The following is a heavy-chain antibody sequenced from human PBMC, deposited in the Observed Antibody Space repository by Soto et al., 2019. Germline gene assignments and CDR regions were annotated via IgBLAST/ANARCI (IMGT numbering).Heavy chain of an antibody. J-gene: IGHJ4*02. V-gene: IGHV1-3*01. CDR3: ARGPNSLLGYCTTSSCYLDY. D-gene: IGHD2-2*01. Sequence: QVQLVQSGAEVMEPGASVKVSCKASGYTFTTYAMHWLRQAPGQRLEWMGWINGGNGDTKSSQKFQGRVAITRDTSASTAYMELSSLRSEDTAVYYCARGPNSLLGYCTTSSCYLDYWGQGTLVTVSS. CDR2: INGGNGDT. CDR1: GYTFTTYA.